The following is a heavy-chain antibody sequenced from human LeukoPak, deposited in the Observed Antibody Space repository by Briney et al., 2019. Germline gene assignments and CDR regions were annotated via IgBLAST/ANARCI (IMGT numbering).Heavy chain of an antibody. J-gene: IGHJ4*02. CDR2: IYSGGST. V-gene: IGHV3-53*01. CDR1: GFTVSSNY. CDR3: ARDGSGSGWYQFDY. D-gene: IGHD6-19*01. Sequence: GGSLRLSCAASGFTVSSNYMSWVRQAPGKGLEWVSVIYSGGSTYYADSVKGRFTISRDNSKNTLYLQMNSLRAEDTAVYYCARDGSGSGWYQFDYWGQGTLVTVPS.